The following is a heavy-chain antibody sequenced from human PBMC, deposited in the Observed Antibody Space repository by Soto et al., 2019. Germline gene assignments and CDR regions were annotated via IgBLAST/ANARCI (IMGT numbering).Heavy chain of an antibody. CDR2: INAGNGNT. D-gene: IGHD2-2*01. CDR1: GYTFTSYA. Sequence: ASVKVSCKASGYTFTSYAMHWVRQAPGQRLEWMGWINAGNGNTKYSQKFQGRVTITRDTSASTAYMELSSLRSEDTAVYYCARGTKRQYQLLAYWGQGTLVTXSS. CDR3: ARGTKRQYQLLAY. V-gene: IGHV1-3*01. J-gene: IGHJ4*02.